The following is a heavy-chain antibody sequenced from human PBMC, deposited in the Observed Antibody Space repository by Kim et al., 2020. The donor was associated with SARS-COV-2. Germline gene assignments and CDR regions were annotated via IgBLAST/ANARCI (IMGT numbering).Heavy chain of an antibody. V-gene: IGHV4-39*01. Sequence: SETLSLTCAVSGGSISSSSYYWGWIRQPPGKGLEWIGSIYYSGSTYYNPSLKSRVTISVDTSKNQFSLKLSSVTAADTAVYYCARLEYYGSGSYYPSWY. D-gene: IGHD3-10*01. J-gene: IGHJ2*01. CDR1: GGSISSSSYY. CDR3: ARLEYYGSGSYYPSWY. CDR2: IYYSGST.